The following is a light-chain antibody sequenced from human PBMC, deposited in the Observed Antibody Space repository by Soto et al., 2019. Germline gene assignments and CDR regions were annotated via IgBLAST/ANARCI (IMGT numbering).Light chain of an antibody. CDR2: WAS. J-gene: IGKJ1*01. V-gene: IGKV4-1*01. CDR3: QQYINAPPT. CDR1: QSVLYSPNTKNY. Sequence: DIVMTQSPDSLAVSLGERATINCKSSQSVLYSPNTKNYLAWYQQKPRQPPKLLVYWASTRESGVPDRFSGCRSETDFTLTINSLQAEDVPVYYCQQYINAPPTFGKGTKVEIK.